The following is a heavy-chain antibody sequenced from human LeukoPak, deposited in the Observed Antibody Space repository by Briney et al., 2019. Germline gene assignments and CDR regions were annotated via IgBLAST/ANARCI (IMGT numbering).Heavy chain of an antibody. CDR1: GYTFTSYG. Sequence: ASVKVSCKASGYTFTSYGISWVRQAPGQGLEWMGWISAYNGNTNYAQKLQGRVTMTTDTSTSTAYMELRSLRSDDTAVYYCARDRWGDWCYDSWATNWGQGTLVTVSS. J-gene: IGHJ4*02. CDR2: ISAYNGNT. D-gene: IGHD3-22*01. V-gene: IGHV1-18*01. CDR3: ARDRWGDWCYDSWATN.